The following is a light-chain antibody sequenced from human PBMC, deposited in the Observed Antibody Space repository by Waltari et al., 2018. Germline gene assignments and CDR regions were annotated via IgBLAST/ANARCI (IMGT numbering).Light chain of an antibody. J-gene: IGKJ1*01. Sequence: DIVMTQSPLSLPVTPGEPASISCRSSQSLLHSNGYTYLDWYLQKPGQSPQLLIYLGSNRAAGVPDRFSGSGSGTDFTLKISRVEAEDVGVYYCRQALQTRTFGQGTKVEIK. V-gene: IGKV2-28*01. CDR1: QSLLHSNGYTY. CDR3: RQALQTRT. CDR2: LGS.